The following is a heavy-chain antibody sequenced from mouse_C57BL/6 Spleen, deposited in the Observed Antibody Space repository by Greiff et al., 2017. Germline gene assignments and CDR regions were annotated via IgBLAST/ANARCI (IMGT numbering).Heavy chain of an antibody. V-gene: IGHV1-69*01. CDR3: ARDYGSSYAAY. CDR2: IDPSDSYT. D-gene: IGHD1-1*01. J-gene: IGHJ3*01. CDR1: GYTFTSYW. Sequence: QVQLKQPGAELVMPGASVKLSCKASGYTFTSYWMHWVKQRPGQGLEWIGEIDPSDSYTNYNQKFKGKSTLTVDKSSSTAYMQLSSLTSEDSAVYYCARDYGSSYAAYWGQGTLVTVSA.